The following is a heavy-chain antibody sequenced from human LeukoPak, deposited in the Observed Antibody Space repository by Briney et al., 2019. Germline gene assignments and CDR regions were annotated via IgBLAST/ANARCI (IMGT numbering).Heavy chain of an antibody. CDR2: INHSGST. CDR3: AGHHPRNTVDF. V-gene: IGHV4-34*01. J-gene: IGHJ4*02. CDR1: GGSFSGYY. D-gene: IGHD2/OR15-2a*01. Sequence: PSETLSLTCAVYGGSFSGYYWSWIRQPPGMGLEWIGEINHSGSTNYNPSLKSRVTISVDTSKNQFSLKLSSVTAADTAVYYCAGHHPRNTVDFWGQGTLVTVSS.